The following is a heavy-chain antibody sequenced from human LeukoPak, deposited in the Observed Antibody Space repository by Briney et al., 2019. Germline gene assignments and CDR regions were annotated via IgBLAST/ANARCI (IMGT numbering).Heavy chain of an antibody. Sequence: PGGSLRLSCAASGFTFSNAWMSWVRQAPGKGLEWVGRIKSKTDGGTADYAAPVKGRFTISRDDSKSTLYLQMDSLKTEDTAVYYCTGRYCSTTSCSGFDYWGQGTLVTVSS. V-gene: IGHV3-15*01. D-gene: IGHD2-2*01. CDR2: IKSKTDGGTA. CDR3: TGRYCSTTSCSGFDY. CDR1: GFTFSNAW. J-gene: IGHJ4*02.